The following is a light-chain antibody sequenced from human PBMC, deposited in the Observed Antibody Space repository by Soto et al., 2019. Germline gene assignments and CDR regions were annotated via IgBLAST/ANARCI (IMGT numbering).Light chain of an antibody. CDR2: GAF. V-gene: IGKV1-39*01. CDR3: QQNYDTPPT. Sequence: DSRMTHSPASLSAAVGERVSGACLASQSISSYLNWYQHKLGRAPKLLVYGAFSLQSGVPSRFSGSISGTDFTLTISSLQPEDFATYYCQQNYDTPPTFGQGTRLEIK. J-gene: IGKJ5*01. CDR1: QSISSY.